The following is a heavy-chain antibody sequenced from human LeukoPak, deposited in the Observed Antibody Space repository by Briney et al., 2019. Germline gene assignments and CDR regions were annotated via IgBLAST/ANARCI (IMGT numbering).Heavy chain of an antibody. J-gene: IGHJ4*02. V-gene: IGHV3-11*01. Sequence: LSLACTVSGGSISSYYWSWIRQAPGKGLEWVSYISSSGSTIYYADSVKGRFTISRDNAKNSLYLQMNSLRAEDTAVYYCATLTTNDYGDYSPDDYWGQGTLVTVSS. D-gene: IGHD4-17*01. CDR2: ISSSGSTI. CDR3: ATLTTNDYGDYSPDDY. CDR1: GGSISSYY.